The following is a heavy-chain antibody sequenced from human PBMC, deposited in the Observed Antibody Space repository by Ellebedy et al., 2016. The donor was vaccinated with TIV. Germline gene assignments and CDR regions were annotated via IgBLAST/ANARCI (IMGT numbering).Heavy chain of an antibody. CDR2: IYSGGST. D-gene: IGHD3-22*01. J-gene: IGHJ2*01. CDR1: GFTVSSNY. CDR3: ARRGYDSSFWYFDL. V-gene: IGHV3-66*01. Sequence: GGSLRLXXAASGFTVSSNYMSWVRQAPGKGLEWVSVIYSGGSTYYADSVKGRFTISRDNSKNTLYLQMNSLRAEDTAVYYCARRGYDSSFWYFDLWGRGTLVTVSS.